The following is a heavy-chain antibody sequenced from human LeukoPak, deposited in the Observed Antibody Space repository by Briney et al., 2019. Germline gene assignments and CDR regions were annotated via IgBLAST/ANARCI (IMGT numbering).Heavy chain of an antibody. CDR2: INPNSGDT. Sequence: ASVKVSCKASGYSFTGYYMHWVRQAPGQGLEWMGWINPNSGDTKYAQKFYARVTMTRDTSISTAYMELSRLRSDDTAVFYCARSPDILTGENFDYWGQGTLVTVSS. D-gene: IGHD3-9*01. CDR1: GYSFTGYY. J-gene: IGHJ4*02. CDR3: ARSPDILTGENFDY. V-gene: IGHV1-2*02.